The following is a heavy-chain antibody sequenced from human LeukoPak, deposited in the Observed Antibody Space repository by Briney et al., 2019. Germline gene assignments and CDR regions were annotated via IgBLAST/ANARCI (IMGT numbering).Heavy chain of an antibody. Sequence: ASVKVSFKASGGTVTSYAISWGRHAPGQGLEWMGRIIPILGIANYSQTFHGRVTTTADKSTSTPYMELSSLRFEDTAVYYGARDVEMATSGTPKPDAFDIWGQGTMVTVSS. CDR3: ARDVEMATSGTPKPDAFDI. J-gene: IGHJ3*02. D-gene: IGHD5-24*01. V-gene: IGHV1-69*04. CDR1: GGTVTSYA. CDR2: IIPILGIA.